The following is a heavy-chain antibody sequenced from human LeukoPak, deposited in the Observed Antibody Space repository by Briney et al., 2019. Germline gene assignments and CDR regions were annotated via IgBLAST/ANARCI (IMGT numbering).Heavy chain of an antibody. Sequence: ASVKVSCKASGYTFTSYGISWVRQAPRQGLEWMGWVSAYNGNTNYAQKLQGRVTMTTDTSTSTAYMELRSLRSDDTAVYYCARGPSGGSYYIYYYYGMDVWGQGTTVTVSS. J-gene: IGHJ6*02. CDR1: GYTFTSYG. D-gene: IGHD1-26*01. V-gene: IGHV1-18*01. CDR3: ARGPSGGSYYIYYYYGMDV. CDR2: VSAYNGNT.